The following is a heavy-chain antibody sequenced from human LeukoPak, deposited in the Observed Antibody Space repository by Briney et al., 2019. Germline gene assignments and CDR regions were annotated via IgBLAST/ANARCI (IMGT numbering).Heavy chain of an antibody. CDR3: ARGDSTYGEY. D-gene: IGHD3-16*01. CDR1: GFSFSTFW. Sequence: GGSLRLSCAASGFSFSTFWMSWVRQVPGAPGKGLEWVANIHPDGNDKYYVDSVKGRFTISRDNAKNSLYLQMNSLRAEVTAVYYCARGDSTYGEYWGQGILVTVSS. V-gene: IGHV3-7*01. CDR2: IHPDGNDK. J-gene: IGHJ4*02.